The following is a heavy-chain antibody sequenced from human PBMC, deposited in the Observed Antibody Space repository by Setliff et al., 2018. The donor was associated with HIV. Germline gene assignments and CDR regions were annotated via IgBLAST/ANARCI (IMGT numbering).Heavy chain of an antibody. CDR2: LFYNGNT. D-gene: IGHD6-19*01. Sequence: PSETLSLTCSVSGGSMSRVYWTWIRQPPGKGLEWIGNLFYNGNTYYNPSLKSRVTISVDTSKNQFSLKLSSVTAADTAIYFCARQFRYPNRAVAGVDYWGQGTLVTVSS. V-gene: IGHV4-59*04. CDR1: GGSMSRVY. CDR3: ARQFRYPNRAVAGVDY. J-gene: IGHJ4*02.